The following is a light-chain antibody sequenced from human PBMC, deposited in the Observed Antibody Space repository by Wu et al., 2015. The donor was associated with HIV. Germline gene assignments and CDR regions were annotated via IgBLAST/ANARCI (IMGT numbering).Light chain of an antibody. CDR3: QQYNAWPPYT. J-gene: IGKJ2*01. Sequence: DIQMTQSPSSLSASVGDRVTITCRASQGISNFLAWYQQKPGKPPKVLIYAASTLQSGVPSRFSGSGSGTDFTLTISSLQPEDFAVYFCQQYNAWPPYTFGQGAKLEIK. CDR1: QGISNF. V-gene: IGKV1-27*01. CDR2: AAS.